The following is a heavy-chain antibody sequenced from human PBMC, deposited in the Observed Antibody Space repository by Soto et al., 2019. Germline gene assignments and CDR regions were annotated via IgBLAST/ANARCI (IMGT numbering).Heavy chain of an antibody. CDR1: GFTFSSYS. CDR3: VRAPEPTYYYDSSGYYPEYYFDY. J-gene: IGHJ4*02. D-gene: IGHD3-22*01. Sequence: EVQLVESGGGLVKPGGSLRLSCAASGFTFSSYSMNWVRQAPGKGLEWVSSISSSSSYIYYADSVKGRFTISRDNAKNSLYLQMNSLRAEDTAVYYCVRAPEPTYYYDSSGYYPEYYFDYWGQGTLVTVSS. V-gene: IGHV3-21*01. CDR2: ISSSSSYI.